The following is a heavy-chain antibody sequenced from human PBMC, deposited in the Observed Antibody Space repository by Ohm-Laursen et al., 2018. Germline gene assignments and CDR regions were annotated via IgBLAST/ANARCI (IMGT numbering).Heavy chain of an antibody. CDR1: GFTFSSYS. J-gene: IGHJ6*02. CDR2: ISSSSSYI. CDR3: ARDGCSGGSCFAGGVNYYYYNGMDV. V-gene: IGHV3-21*01. Sequence: SLRLSCAASGFTFSSYSMNWVRQAPGKGLEWVSSISSSSSYIYYADSVKGRFTISRDNAKNSLYLQMNSLRAADTAVYYCARDGCSGGSCFAGGVNYYYYNGMDVWGQGTTVTVSS. D-gene: IGHD2-15*01.